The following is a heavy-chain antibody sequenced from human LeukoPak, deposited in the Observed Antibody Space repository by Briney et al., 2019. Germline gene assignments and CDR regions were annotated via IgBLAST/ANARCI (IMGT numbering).Heavy chain of an antibody. J-gene: IGHJ4*01. CDR2: IYYSGGT. D-gene: IGHD1-20*01. CDR1: GGSITSYY. Sequence: PSETLSLTCTVSGGSITSYYWSWIRQPPGKGLEWIGYIYYSGGTNYNPSLKSRVTISVDTSKNQFSLKLSSVTAADTAVYYCARSVHNWNDYFGYWGQGTLVTVSS. CDR3: ARSVHNWNDYFGY. V-gene: IGHV4-59*01.